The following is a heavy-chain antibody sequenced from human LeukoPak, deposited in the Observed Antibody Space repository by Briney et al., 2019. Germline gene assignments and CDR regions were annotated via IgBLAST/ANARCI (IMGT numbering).Heavy chain of an antibody. CDR2: IYYSGST. D-gene: IGHD1-26*01. CDR3: AYHTSPSY. V-gene: IGHV4-39*01. J-gene: IGHJ4*02. Sequence: PSETLSLTCTVSGGSISSSSYYWGWIRQPPGKGLEWIGRIYYSGSTYYNPSLKSRVTISVDTSKNQFSLKVHSVTAADTAVYYCAYHTSPSYWGQGTLVTVSS. CDR1: GGSISSSSYY.